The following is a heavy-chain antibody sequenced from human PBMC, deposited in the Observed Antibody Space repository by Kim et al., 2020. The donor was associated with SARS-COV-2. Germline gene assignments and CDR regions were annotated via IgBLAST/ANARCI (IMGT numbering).Heavy chain of an antibody. J-gene: IGHJ5*02. D-gene: IGHD6-13*01. V-gene: IGHV1-18*04. CDR3: ARDSSSWYNWFDP. CDR1: GYTFTSYG. Sequence: ASVKVSCKASGYTFTSYGISWVRQAPGQGLEWMGWIRAYNGNTNYAQKLQGRVTMTTDTSTSTAYMELRSMRSDDTAVYYCARDSSSWYNWFDPWGQGTLVTVSS. CDR2: IRAYNGNT.